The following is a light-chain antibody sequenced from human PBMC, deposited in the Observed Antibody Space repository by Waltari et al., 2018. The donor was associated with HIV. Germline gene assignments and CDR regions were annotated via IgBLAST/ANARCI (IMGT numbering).Light chain of an antibody. J-gene: IGKJ4*01. CDR2: GAS. CDR1: QDITNY. CDR3: QQLNSHPPT. Sequence: DIQLTQSPSFLSASIGDRVTITCRASQDITNYLAWFQQIPGEAPKLLISGASTLQTGVSSRFSGSGSGTEFTLTITNLQPEDFATFYCQQLNSHPPTFGGGTKVEV. V-gene: IGKV1-9*01.